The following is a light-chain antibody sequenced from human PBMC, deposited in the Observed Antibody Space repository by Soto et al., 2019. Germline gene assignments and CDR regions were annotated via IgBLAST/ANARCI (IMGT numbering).Light chain of an antibody. CDR3: KHTYDTPTT. V-gene: IGKV1-39*01. CDR1: QRVDNY. Sequence: DIQMTQSPSSLSASVGDRVTITCRASQRVDNYLNWYQQKPGKAPNLVIYAAASLQGGVPSRLSGSGSVTDFTHTISSLQPEDFATYYCKHTYDTPTTFGQGTNLEIK. J-gene: IGKJ2*01. CDR2: AAA.